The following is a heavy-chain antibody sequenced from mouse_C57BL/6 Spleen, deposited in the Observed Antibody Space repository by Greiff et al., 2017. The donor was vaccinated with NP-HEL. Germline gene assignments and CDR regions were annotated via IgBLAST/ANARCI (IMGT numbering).Heavy chain of an antibody. CDR2: IYPGDGDT. CDR3: ASGHDGYFPCAY. D-gene: IGHD2-3*01. Sequence: VQLQQSGPELVKPGASVKISCKASGYAFSSSWMNWVKQRPGKGLEWIGRIYPGDGDTNYNGKFKGKATLTADKSSSTAYMQLSSLTSEDSAVYFCASGHDGYFPCAYWGQGTLVTVSA. J-gene: IGHJ3*01. CDR1: GYAFSSSW. V-gene: IGHV1-82*01.